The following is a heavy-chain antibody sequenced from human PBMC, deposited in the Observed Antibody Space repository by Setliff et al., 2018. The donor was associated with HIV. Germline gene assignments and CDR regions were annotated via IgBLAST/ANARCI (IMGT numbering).Heavy chain of an antibody. D-gene: IGHD2-2*01. V-gene: IGHV4-4*02. J-gene: IGHJ5*02. CDR2: IHHSEIT. Sequence: SETLSLTCGVSGDSVRKSNWWSWVRQTPGKGLEWIGEIHHSEITNYNPSLKSRVTISLDMSKNQFSLNLTSVTAADTAVYYCARGGTSSNWFDPWGQGTLVTVSS. CDR1: GDSVRKSNW. CDR3: ARGGTSSNWFDP.